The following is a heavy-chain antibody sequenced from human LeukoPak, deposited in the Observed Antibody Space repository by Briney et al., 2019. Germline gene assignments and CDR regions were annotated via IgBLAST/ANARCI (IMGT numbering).Heavy chain of an antibody. D-gene: IGHD5-18*01. Sequence: GGSLRLSCAASGFTFSNAWMSWVRQAPGKGLEWVGRIKSKTDGGTTDYAAPVKGRFTISRDDSKNTLYLQMNSLKTEDTAVYYCTTGGYSYGKNHYFDYWGQGTLVTVSS. V-gene: IGHV3-15*01. CDR2: IKSKTDGGTT. CDR1: GFTFSNAW. J-gene: IGHJ4*02. CDR3: TTGGYSYGKNHYFDY.